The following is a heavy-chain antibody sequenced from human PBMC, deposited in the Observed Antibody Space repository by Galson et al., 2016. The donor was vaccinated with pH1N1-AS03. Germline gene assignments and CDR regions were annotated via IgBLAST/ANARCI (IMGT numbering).Heavy chain of an antibody. CDR1: GYTFTDYN. J-gene: IGHJ4*02. CDR2: VDPDTSKT. V-gene: IGHV1-69-2*01. D-gene: IGHD6-6*01. Sequence: VKVSCKVSGYTFTDYNMYWVQQAPGKGLEWMGLVDPDTSKTKYAEKFQGRVTITADTSRDTAYMDLSGLRSADTAIYYCATDGPRGSLSSWGQGTLVTVSS. CDR3: ATDGPRGSLSS.